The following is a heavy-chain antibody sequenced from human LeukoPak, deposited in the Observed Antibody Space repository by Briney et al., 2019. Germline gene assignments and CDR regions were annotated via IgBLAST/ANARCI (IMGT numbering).Heavy chain of an antibody. CDR1: GGSISSSSYY. CDR3: ARRGNYYYGMDV. V-gene: IGHV4-39*01. CDR2: IYYSGST. J-gene: IGHJ6*02. Sequence: TSETLSLTCTVSGGSISSSSYYWGWLRQPPGQGLEWIGSIYYSGSTYYNPSLKSRVTISVDTSKNQFSLKLSSVTAADTAVYYCARRGNYYYGMDVWGQGTTVTVSS.